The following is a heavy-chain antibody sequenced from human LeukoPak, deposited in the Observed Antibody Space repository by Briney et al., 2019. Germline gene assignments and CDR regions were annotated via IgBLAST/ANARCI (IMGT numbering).Heavy chain of an antibody. CDR2: FDPEDGET. CDR3: ATGLELEPYATTGPFQH. Sequence: ASVKVSCKVSGYTLTELSMHWVRQAPGKGLEWMGGFDPEDGETIYAQKFQGRVTMTEDTSTDTAYMELSSLRSEDTAVYYCATGLELEPYATTGPFQHWGQGTLVTVSS. V-gene: IGHV1-24*01. CDR1: GYTLTELS. J-gene: IGHJ1*01. D-gene: IGHD1-1*01.